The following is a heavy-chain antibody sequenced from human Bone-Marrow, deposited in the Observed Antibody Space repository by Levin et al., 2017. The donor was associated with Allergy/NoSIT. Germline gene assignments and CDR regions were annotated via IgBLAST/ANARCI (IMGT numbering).Heavy chain of an antibody. Sequence: KVSCKASGYAFTRKWLGWVRQKPGKGLELVGIIFPDDSETQYSPSFQGQVTLSVDKSIGTAYLQWSSLKASDTAIFYCTASVSTLGLDYWGQGTLVSVSS. CDR3: TASVSTLGLDY. V-gene: IGHV5-51*01. CDR2: IFPDDSET. D-gene: IGHD5/OR15-5a*01. J-gene: IGHJ4*02. CDR1: GYAFTRKW.